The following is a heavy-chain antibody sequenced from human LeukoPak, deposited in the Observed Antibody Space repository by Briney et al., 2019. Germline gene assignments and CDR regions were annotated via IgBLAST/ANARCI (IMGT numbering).Heavy chain of an antibody. CDR2: IYTSGST. J-gene: IGHJ3*02. D-gene: IGHD3-9*01. Sequence: SETLSLTCTVSGGSISSYYWSWIRQPAGKGLEWIGRIYTSGSTNYNPSLKSRVTMSVDTSKNQFSLKLSSVTAADTAVYYCARDFLYFDADDAFDIWGQGTMVTVSS. CDR3: ARDFLYFDADDAFDI. V-gene: IGHV4-4*07. CDR1: GGSISSYY.